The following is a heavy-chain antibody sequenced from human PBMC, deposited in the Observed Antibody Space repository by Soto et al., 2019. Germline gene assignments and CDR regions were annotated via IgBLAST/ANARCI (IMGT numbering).Heavy chain of an antibody. CDR2: IYYSGGT. V-gene: IGHV4-39*01. CDR3: ASEASRVRAFDI. CDR1: GGSISSSSYY. D-gene: IGHD3-10*01. Sequence: SETLSLTCTVSGGSISSSSYYWGWIRQPPGKGLEWIGSIYYSGGTYYNPSLKSRVTISVDTSKNQFSLKLSSVTAADTAVYYCASEASRVRAFDIWGQGTMVTVSS. J-gene: IGHJ3*02.